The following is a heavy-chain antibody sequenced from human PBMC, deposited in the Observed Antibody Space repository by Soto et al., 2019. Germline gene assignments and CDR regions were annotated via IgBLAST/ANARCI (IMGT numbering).Heavy chain of an antibody. Sequence: QITLKESGPTLVKPTQTLKLTCTFSGFSLSASAEAVAWIRQPPGNALEWLALIYWDDDKYYNPSQKSRLTITKDTSKNQVVLTMTNMAPVDTATYYCAHQEVVSYFDSWGQGSLVTVPS. CDR2: IYWDDDK. CDR3: AHQEVVSYFDS. CDR1: GFSLSASAEA. V-gene: IGHV2-5*02. D-gene: IGHD2-15*01. J-gene: IGHJ4*02.